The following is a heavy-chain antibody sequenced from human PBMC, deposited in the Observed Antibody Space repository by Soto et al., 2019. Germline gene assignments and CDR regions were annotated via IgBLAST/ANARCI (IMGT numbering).Heavy chain of an antibody. CDR2: IIPIFGTA. D-gene: IGHD6-13*01. Sequence: QVQLVQSGAEVKKPGSSVKVSCKASGGTFSSYAISWVRQAPGQGLEWMGGIIPIFGTANYAQKFQGRVTITADESTSTAYMELSSLRSEDTAVYYCARSPRLYYATVMYSSSWYEDYWGQGTLVTVSS. V-gene: IGHV1-69*01. J-gene: IGHJ4*02. CDR1: GGTFSSYA. CDR3: ARSPRLYYATVMYSSSWYEDY.